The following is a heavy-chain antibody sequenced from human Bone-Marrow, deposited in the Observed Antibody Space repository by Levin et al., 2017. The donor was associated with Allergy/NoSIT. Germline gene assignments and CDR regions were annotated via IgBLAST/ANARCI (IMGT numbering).Heavy chain of an antibody. V-gene: IGHV4-39*02. CDR3: ARDYYETTRYFDQ. D-gene: IGHD3-22*01. CDR2: IYYSGTT. CDR1: GGSISSTTYY. J-gene: IGHJ4*02. Sequence: SETLSLTCTVSGGSISSTTYYWVWLRQPPGKGLEWIASIYYSGTTYYSASLKSRATISVDTSQNQFSLNLGSVTAAATAVYYCARDYYETTRYFDQWGQGTLVTVSS.